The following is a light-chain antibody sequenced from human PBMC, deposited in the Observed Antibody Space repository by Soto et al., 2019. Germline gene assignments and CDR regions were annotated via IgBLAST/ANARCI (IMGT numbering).Light chain of an antibody. Sequence: IVWTQSPGTLSFSPWEIATLSCRSSQSVSSNYLAWYQQKPGQAPRFLIYGASSRATGVPDRFSGSGSGTDFTLTISRLEPEDFAVYYCQQYGSSGTFGQGTKVDI. V-gene: IGKV3-20*01. J-gene: IGKJ1*01. CDR2: GAS. CDR3: QQYGSSGT. CDR1: QSVSSNY.